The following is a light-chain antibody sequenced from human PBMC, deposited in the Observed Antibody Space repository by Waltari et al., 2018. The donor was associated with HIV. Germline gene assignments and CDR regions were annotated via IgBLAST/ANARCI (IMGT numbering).Light chain of an antibody. CDR1: GSDVGNFNF. CDR2: DDL. Sequence: QSALTQPASVSESLGQSITISCTGGGSDVGNFNFVSWYQQRPGKAPRLMIYDDLKRPSGVSTRFSASKSGNTASLTISGLQVEDEADYYFCSYGGDNTFVFGGGTTVTVL. V-gene: IGLV2-23*02. CDR3: CSYGGDNTFV. J-gene: IGLJ3*02.